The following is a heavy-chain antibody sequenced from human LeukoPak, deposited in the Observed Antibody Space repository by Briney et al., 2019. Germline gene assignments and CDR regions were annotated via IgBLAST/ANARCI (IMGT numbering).Heavy chain of an antibody. J-gene: IGHJ1*01. CDR1: GFTFSSYA. CDR3: AKSGAAIKEGYFQH. V-gene: IGHV3-23*01. Sequence: GGSVRLSCAASGFTFSSYAMSWVRQAPGKGLEWVSAISGSGGSTYYADSVKGRFTISRDNSKNTLYLQMNSLRAEDTAVYYCAKSGAAIKEGYFQHWGQGTLVTVSS. D-gene: IGHD2-2*02. CDR2: ISGSGGST.